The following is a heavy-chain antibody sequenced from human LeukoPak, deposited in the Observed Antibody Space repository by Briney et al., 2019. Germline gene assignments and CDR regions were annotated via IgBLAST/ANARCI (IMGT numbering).Heavy chain of an antibody. CDR3: ARDEDGYNDFDY. CDR1: GFTSIAYA. J-gene: IGHJ4*02. D-gene: IGHD5-24*01. Sequence: GGSLRLSCVGSGFTSIAYALTWVRQAPGKGLEWVSYISSSSSTIYYADSVKGRFTISRDNAKNSLYLQMNSLRDEDTAVYYCARDEDGYNDFDYWGQGTLVTVSS. V-gene: IGHV3-48*02. CDR2: ISSSSSTI.